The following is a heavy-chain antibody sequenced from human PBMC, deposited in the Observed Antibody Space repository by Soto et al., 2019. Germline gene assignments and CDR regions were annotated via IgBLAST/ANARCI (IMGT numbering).Heavy chain of an antibody. CDR2: IYPGDSDT. CDR3: ARRSTSGGGDYFDY. V-gene: IGHV5-51*01. Sequence: GESLKSACXGSGNRFDTYWIGWVRQMPGKGLEWMGIIYPGDSDTRYSPCFRGLVTISADKSVNSAYLQWSSLKASDTAIYYCARRSTSGGGDYFDYWGQGTRVTVSS. J-gene: IGHJ4*02. D-gene: IGHD2-21*01. CDR1: GNRFDTYW.